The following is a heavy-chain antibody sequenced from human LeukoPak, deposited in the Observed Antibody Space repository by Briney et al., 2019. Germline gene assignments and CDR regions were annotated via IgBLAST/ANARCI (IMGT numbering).Heavy chain of an antibody. D-gene: IGHD5/OR15-5a*01. CDR1: GFTFGSYA. V-gene: IGHV3-30*04. CDR3: ARGGYSIYGSPPGDF. Sequence: PGGSLRLSCAASGFTFGSYAMHWVRQAPGKGLECVAIMAYDASFTYYADSVKGRFTISRDNSKSRLYLQMSSLTPDDTGVYFCARGGYSIYGSPPGDFWGLGTLVTVSS. J-gene: IGHJ4*02. CDR2: MAYDASFT.